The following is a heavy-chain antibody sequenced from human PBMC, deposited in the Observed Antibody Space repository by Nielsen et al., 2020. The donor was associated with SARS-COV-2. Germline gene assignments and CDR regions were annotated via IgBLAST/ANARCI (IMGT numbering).Heavy chain of an antibody. CDR1: GFTFSSHE. Sequence: GGSLRLSCEVSGFTFSSHEMNWVRQAPGKGLEWVSYISRSGNAIYYADSVKGRFTISRDNSKNTLYLQMNSLRAEDTAVYYCARDRYDSSGTDYFDYWGQGTLVTVSS. CDR2: ISRSGNAI. V-gene: IGHV3-48*03. D-gene: IGHD3-22*01. J-gene: IGHJ4*02. CDR3: ARDRYDSSGTDYFDY.